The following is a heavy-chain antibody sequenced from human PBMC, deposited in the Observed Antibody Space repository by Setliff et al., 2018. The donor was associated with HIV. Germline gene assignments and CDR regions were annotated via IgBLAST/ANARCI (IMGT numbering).Heavy chain of an antibody. J-gene: IGHJ4*02. V-gene: IGHV3-48*01. CDR2: ISSSSTTV. CDR3: ARELCTGGYCYSDY. D-gene: IGHD2-8*02. CDR1: GFSFSSYT. Sequence: GSLRLSCAASGFSFSSYTMNWVRQAPGKGLEWVSYISSSSTTVYYADSVKGRFTISRDNAKNSLYLQMNSLRAEDTAVFYCARELCTGGYCYSDYWGQGTLVTVSS.